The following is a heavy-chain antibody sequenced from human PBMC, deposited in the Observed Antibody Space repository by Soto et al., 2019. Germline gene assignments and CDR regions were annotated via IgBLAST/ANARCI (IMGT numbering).Heavy chain of an antibody. J-gene: IGHJ4*02. CDR2: ISAYNGNT. V-gene: IGHV1-18*01. D-gene: IGHD1-26*01. CDR3: ARVADGSYYVGHFDY. Sequence: QVQLVQSGAEVKKPGASVKVSCKASGYTFTSYGISWVRQAPGQGLEWMGWISAYNGNTNYAQKLQGRVTMTTDTSSSTAYMELRRLRSDATAVYYCARVADGSYYVGHFDYWGQGTLVTVSS. CDR1: GYTFTSYG.